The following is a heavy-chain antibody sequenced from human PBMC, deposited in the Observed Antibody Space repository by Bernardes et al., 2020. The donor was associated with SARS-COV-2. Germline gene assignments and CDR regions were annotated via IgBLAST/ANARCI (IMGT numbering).Heavy chain of an antibody. CDR3: ARKYCSSTSCYSHYMDV. CDR1: GGSFSGYY. CDR2: INHSGIT. Sequence: SETLSLTCAVYGGSFSGYYWSWIRQPPGKGLEWIGEINHSGITNYNPSLNSRVTISLDTSNNQFSLKLSSVTAAYTAVYYCARKYCSSTSCYSHYMDVWGKGTTVTVSS. D-gene: IGHD2-2*01. V-gene: IGHV4-34*01. J-gene: IGHJ6*03.